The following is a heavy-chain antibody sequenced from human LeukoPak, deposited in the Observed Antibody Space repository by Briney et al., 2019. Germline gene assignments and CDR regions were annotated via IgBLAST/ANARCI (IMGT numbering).Heavy chain of an antibody. CDR3: ARVQVSDDNWGFFDY. V-gene: IGHV1-2*02. Sequence: ASVKVSCKASGHTFPANYMHWVRQAPGQGLEWMGWINPNSGGSNCAQKFQGRVTMTRETSISTAYMELSRLSSDDTAVYYCARVQVSDDNWGFFDYWGQGTLVTVSS. CDR2: INPNSGGS. D-gene: IGHD1-1*01. J-gene: IGHJ4*02. CDR1: GHTFPANY.